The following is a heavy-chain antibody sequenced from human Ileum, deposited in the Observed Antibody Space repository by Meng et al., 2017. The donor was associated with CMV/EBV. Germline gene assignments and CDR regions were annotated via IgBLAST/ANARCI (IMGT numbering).Heavy chain of an antibody. Sequence: SETLSLTCSVSGGSVTRSTYYWAWIRQSPGKGLEWIGSIYYTRSTYYNPSLKTRVTMSLDTSKNQFSLNLNSVTAADTAVYYCVTTYYDSRRWFDPWGQGTLVTVSS. CDR2: IYYTRST. V-gene: IGHV4-39*01. J-gene: IGHJ5*02. D-gene: IGHD3-22*01. CDR1: GGSVTRSTYY. CDR3: VTTYYDSRRWFDP.